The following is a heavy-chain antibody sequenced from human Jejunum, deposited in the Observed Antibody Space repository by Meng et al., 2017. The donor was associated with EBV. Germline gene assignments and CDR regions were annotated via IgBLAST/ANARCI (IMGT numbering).Heavy chain of an antibody. D-gene: IGHD2/OR15-2a*01. CDR1: GGSINSKNW. Sequence: QVQLQESGPGLVQLLGXLSLTCSGSGGSINSKNWWHWVRQAPGKGLVWIGEIDHSGSTHYNPSLKSRVTISLGTSMNQFSLELTSPTAADTAVYYCARDSQYLARGYFDYWGQGALVTVSS. J-gene: IGHJ4*02. CDR3: ARDSQYLARGYFDY. V-gene: IGHV4-4*02. CDR2: IDHSGST.